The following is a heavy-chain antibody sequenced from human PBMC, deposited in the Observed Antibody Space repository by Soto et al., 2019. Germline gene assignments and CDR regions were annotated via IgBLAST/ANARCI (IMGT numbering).Heavy chain of an antibody. Sequence: QVQLVQSGAEVKKPGASVKVSCKTSGYTFTSYGLSWVRQAPGQGLEWMGWINGYTGNTNYAQKFQGRVTMTTDTSTNTAYLDLWTLISDDTAVYSCARSWVTGKGGMDVWGQGTTVTVSS. J-gene: IGHJ6*02. CDR2: INGYTGNT. CDR3: ARSWVTGKGGMDV. V-gene: IGHV1-18*01. D-gene: IGHD3-16*01. CDR1: GYTFTSYG.